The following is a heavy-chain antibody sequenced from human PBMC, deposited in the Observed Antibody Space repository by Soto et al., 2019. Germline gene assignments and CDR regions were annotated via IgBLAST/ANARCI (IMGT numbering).Heavy chain of an antibody. D-gene: IGHD1-7*01. Sequence: GGSLRLSCAASGFTFSSYSMNWVRQAPGKGLEWVSSISRTSPYISYADSVKGRFAISRDNAKNSLYLQMSSLRVEDTAVYFCARTWDGTTHAFTFWGNGPMVTVSS. CDR2: ISRTSPYI. CDR3: ARTWDGTTHAFTF. CDR1: GFTFSSYS. V-gene: IGHV3-21*01. J-gene: IGHJ6*04.